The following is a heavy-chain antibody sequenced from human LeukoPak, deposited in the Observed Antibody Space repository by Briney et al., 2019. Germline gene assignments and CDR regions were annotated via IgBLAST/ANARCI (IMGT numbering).Heavy chain of an antibody. V-gene: IGHV1-46*01. Sequence: ASVKVSCKASGYTFTNCYIHWVRQAPGQGLEWMGTIDPSDDTTTYAQKFQGRLTMTRDTSTSTVHMELSSLRSEDTAVYYCARGQDYWNPFDYWGQGTLVTVSS. CDR1: GYTFTNCY. CDR3: ARGQDYWNPFDY. J-gene: IGHJ4*02. D-gene: IGHD1-1*01. CDR2: IDPSDDTT.